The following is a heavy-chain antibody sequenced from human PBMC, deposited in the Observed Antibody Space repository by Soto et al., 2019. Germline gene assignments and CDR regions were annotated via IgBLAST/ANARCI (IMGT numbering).Heavy chain of an antibody. J-gene: IGHJ6*02. D-gene: IGHD3-22*01. CDR1: GFTFSDYY. CDR3: ARHSIITPSNDYYGMDV. CDR2: ISSSGSTI. Sequence: PGGSLRLSCAASGFTFSDYYLSWIRQAPGKGLEWVSYISSSGSTIYYADSVKGRFTISRDNAKNSLYLQMNSLRAEDTAVYYCARHSIITPSNDYYGMDVWGQGTTVTVSS. V-gene: IGHV3-11*01.